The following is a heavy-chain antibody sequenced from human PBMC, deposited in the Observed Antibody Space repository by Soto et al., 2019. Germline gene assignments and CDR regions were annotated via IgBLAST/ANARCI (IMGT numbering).Heavy chain of an antibody. J-gene: IGHJ6*02. CDR1: GYTFTGYY. D-gene: IGHD1-1*01. V-gene: IGHV1-2*04. CDR2: INPNSGGT. Sequence: ASVKVSCKASGYTFTGYYMHWVRQAPGQGLEWMGWINPNSGGTNYAQKFQGWVTMTRDTSISTAYMELSRLRSDDTAVYYCARARNEGLEKVFNYYYYGMDVWGQGTTVTVSS. CDR3: ARARNEGLEKVFNYYYYGMDV.